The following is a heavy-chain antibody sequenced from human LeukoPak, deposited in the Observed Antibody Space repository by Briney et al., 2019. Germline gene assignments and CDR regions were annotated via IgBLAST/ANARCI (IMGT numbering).Heavy chain of an antibody. V-gene: IGHV4-61*02. CDR3: ARGLSNAWEVQAY. CDR2: MQTNGNT. J-gene: IGHJ4*02. Sequence: SETLSLTCTVSGGSITSGSYFWTWIRHPAGKGLEWLGRMQTNGNTNYNPSLKSRVAISIDTSKNQFSLQLSSVTAADTAVYYCARGLSNAWEVQAYWGQGTLVTVSS. CDR1: GGSITSGSYF. D-gene: IGHD1-26*01.